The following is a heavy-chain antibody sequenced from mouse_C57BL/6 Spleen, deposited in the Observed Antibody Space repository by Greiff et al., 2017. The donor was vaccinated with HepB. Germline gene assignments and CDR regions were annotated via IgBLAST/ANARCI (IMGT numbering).Heavy chain of an antibody. D-gene: IGHD1-1*01. CDR2: ISNGGGST. CDR3: ARHRGTTVFDY. J-gene: IGHJ2*01. CDR1: GFTFSDYY. V-gene: IGHV5-12*01. Sequence: EVQGVESGGGLVKPGGSLKLSCAASGFTFSDYYMYWVRQTPEKRLEWVAYISNGGGSTYYHDTVKGRFTISRDNAKTTLYLQRSRLKSEDTAMYYWARHRGTTVFDYWGQGTTLTVSS.